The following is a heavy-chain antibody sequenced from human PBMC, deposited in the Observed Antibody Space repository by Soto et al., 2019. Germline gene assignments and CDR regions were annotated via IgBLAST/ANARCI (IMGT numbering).Heavy chain of an antibody. Sequence: ASVKVSCKASGFTFTSSAVQWVRQARGQRLEWIGWSVVGSGNTNYAQKFQERVTITRDMSTSTAYMELSSLRSEDTAVYYCAADHYDFWSGPAADYYGMDVWGQGTTVTVSS. D-gene: IGHD3-3*01. CDR1: GFTFTSSA. J-gene: IGHJ6*02. CDR3: AADHYDFWSGPAADYYGMDV. V-gene: IGHV1-58*01. CDR2: SVVGSGNT.